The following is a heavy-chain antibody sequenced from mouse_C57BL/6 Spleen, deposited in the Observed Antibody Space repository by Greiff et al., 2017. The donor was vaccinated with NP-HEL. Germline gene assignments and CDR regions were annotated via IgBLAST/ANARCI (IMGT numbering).Heavy chain of an antibody. CDR1: GYAFTNYL. J-gene: IGHJ1*03. Sequence: QVQLQQSGAELVRPGTSVKVSCKASGYAFTNYLIEWVKQRPGQGLEWIGVINPGSGGTNYNPNFKGKATLTADKSSSTAYMQLSSLTSEDSAVYYYQRATHQGTRNLDVWGTGPTDT. CDR2: INPGSGGT. D-gene: IGHD3-3*01. CDR3: QRATHQGTRNLDV. V-gene: IGHV1-54*01.